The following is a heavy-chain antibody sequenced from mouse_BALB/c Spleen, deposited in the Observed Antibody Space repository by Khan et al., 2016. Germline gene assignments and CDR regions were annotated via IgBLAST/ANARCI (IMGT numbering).Heavy chain of an antibody. D-gene: IGHD2-1*01. CDR3: ENGNYAMDY. CDR2: ISYSGST. J-gene: IGHJ4*01. Sequence: EVQLQESGPGLVKPSQSLSLTCTVTGYSITSDYAWNWIRQFPGNKLEWMGYISYSGSTSYNPSLKSRISITRDTSKNQFFLQLNSVTTEDTATYYCENGNYAMDYWGQGTSVTVSS. CDR1: GYSITSDYA. V-gene: IGHV3-2*02.